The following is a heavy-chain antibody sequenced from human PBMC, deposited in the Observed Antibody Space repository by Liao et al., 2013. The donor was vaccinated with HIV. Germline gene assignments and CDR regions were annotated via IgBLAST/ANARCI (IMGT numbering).Heavy chain of an antibody. J-gene: IGHJ6*03. D-gene: IGHD3-3*01. V-gene: IGHV4-61*02. Sequence: QVQLQQWGAGLLKPSQTLSLTCTVSGGSISSGSYYWSWIRQPAGKGLEWIGRIYTSGSTNYNPSLKSRVTISVDTSKNQFSLKLSSVTAADTAVYYCARARFLEWLLSGDYYYYMDVWGKGTTVTVSS. CDR2: IYTSGST. CDR1: GGSISSGSYY. CDR3: ARARFLEWLLSGDYYYYMDV.